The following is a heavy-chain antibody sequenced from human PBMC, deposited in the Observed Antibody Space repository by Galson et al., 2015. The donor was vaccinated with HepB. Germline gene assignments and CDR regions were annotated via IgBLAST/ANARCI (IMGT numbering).Heavy chain of an antibody. CDR1: GGSISSGDYY. J-gene: IGHJ3*02. Sequence: SLTCTVSGGSISSGDYYWSWVRQPPGKGLAWIGYIYYSGSTYYNPSLKSRVTISVDTSKNQFSLKLSSVTAADTAVYYCARVSPGGDGAPLDIWGQGTMVTVSS. D-gene: IGHD2-21*02. CDR2: IYYSGST. CDR3: ARVSPGGDGAPLDI. V-gene: IGHV4-30-4*01.